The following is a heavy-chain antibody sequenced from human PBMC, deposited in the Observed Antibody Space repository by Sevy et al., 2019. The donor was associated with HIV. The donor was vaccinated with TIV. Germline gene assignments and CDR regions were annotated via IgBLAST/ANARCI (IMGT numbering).Heavy chain of an antibody. V-gene: IGHV1-69*13. CDR1: GGILRSYG. CDR3: ARGGGNGWYYFDY. D-gene: IGHD6-19*01. J-gene: IGHJ4*02. Sequence: ASVKVSCKASGGILRSYGISWVRQAPGQGLEWMGGIIPILGSVNYAQKFQGRVTITADESTQTAYMALSSLRSEDTAVYYCARGGGNGWYYFDYWGQETLVTVSS. CDR2: IIPILGSV.